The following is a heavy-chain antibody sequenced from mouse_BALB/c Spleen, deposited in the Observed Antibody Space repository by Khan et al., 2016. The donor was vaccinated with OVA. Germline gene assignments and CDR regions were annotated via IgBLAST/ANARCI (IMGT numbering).Heavy chain of an antibody. CDR1: GYTITSDYA. CDR2: ITYSGNT. Sequence: QLLESGPGLVKPSQSLSLTCTVTGYTITSDYAWYWIQQLPGNKLWWMCFITYSGNTKYNPSLKSRFSFTRDTSTNTSFLQLNSLTTEDTDTYDSARGYGEDFDYWGQGTSVTVSS. V-gene: IGHV3-2*02. CDR3: ARGYGEDFDY. J-gene: IGHJ2*02. D-gene: IGHD1-1*02.